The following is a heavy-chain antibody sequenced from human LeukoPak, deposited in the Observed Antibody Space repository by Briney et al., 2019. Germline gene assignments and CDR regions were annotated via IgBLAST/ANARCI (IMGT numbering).Heavy chain of an antibody. V-gene: IGHV3-33*06. CDR1: RFTFSSYT. D-gene: IGHD5-18*01. J-gene: IGHJ4*02. CDR3: AKDHHTGGFESDY. CDR2: IWYDGSNK. Sequence: GGSLRLSCAASRFTFSSYTMNWVRQAPGKGLEWVAVIWYDGSNKYYADSVKGRFTISRDNSKNTVYLQMNSLISEDTAVYYCAKDHHTGGFESDYWGQGTLVTVSS.